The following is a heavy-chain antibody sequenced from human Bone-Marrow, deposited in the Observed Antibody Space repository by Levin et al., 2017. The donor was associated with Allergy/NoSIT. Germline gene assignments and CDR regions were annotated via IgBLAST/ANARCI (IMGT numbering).Heavy chain of an antibody. V-gene: IGHV3-23*01. J-gene: IGHJ4*02. CDR3: ARDGLFDY. D-gene: IGHD3/OR15-3a*01. Sequence: GGSLRLSCAASGFSFYNYAMNWVRQAPGKGPEWISDISGSGATTSYAESVKSRFTISRDNSRNTLYLQMNNLRTDDSALYYCARDGLFDYWGRGTLVTVSS. CDR1: GFSFYNYA. CDR2: ISGSGATT.